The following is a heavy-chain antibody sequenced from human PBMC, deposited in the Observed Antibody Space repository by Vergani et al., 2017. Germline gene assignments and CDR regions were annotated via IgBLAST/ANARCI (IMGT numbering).Heavy chain of an antibody. CDR3: VRDRYEGTSPYNGRLLGH. CDR1: GFTVTNYA. CDR2: IWHDGGNK. J-gene: IGHJ4*02. Sequence: QVQLVESGGGVVQPGRSLRLSCVMSGFTVTNYAIFWVRQAPGKGLVWVSVIWHDGGNKHFADSVAGRFAISRDDSNKTVYLEMTNLRAEDTALYYCVRDRYEGTSPYNGRLLGHWGQGTRVTVSS. V-gene: IGHV3-33*01. D-gene: IGHD1-1*01.